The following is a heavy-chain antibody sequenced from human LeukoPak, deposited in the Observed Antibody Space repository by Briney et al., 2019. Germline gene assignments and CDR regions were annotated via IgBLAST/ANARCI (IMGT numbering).Heavy chain of an antibody. CDR3: AKGHINTGAYLYMDV. V-gene: IGHV3-23*01. CDR1: GFTFTNYA. D-gene: IGHD2-21*01. CDR2: ISASDDST. Sequence: GGPLRLSCAASGFTFTNYAISWVRQAPGKGLEWVSHISASDDSTYYADSAKGRFTISRDNSKNTVYLQMNSVRAADTAKYYCAKGHINTGAYLYMDVWGKGTTVTVSS. J-gene: IGHJ6*03.